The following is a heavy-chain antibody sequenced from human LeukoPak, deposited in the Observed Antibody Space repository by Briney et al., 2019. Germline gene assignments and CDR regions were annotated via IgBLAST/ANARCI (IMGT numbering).Heavy chain of an antibody. J-gene: IGHJ5*02. V-gene: IGHV4-59*05. CDR2: IYYSGST. D-gene: IGHD4-17*01. CDR1: GFTFSSYA. Sequence: KPGGSLRLSCAASGFTFSSYAMSWVRQAPGKGLEWIGSIYYSGSTYYNPSLKSRVTISVDTSKNQFSLKLSSVTAADTAVYYCAQETVTNPTWGQGTLVTVSS. CDR3: AQETVTNPT.